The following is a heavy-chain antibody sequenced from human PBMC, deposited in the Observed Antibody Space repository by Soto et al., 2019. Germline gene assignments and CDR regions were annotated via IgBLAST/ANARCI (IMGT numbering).Heavy chain of an antibody. CDR1: GFTFSSYV. CDR2: ISYDGSNK. Sequence: PGGSLRLSCAASGFTFSSYVMHWVRQAPGKGLEWVAVISYDGSNKYYADSVKGRFTISRDNSKNTLYLQMNSLRAEDTAVYYCAKDHVLRYFDSQIDYWGQGTLVTVSS. CDR3: AKDHVLRYFDSQIDY. J-gene: IGHJ4*02. D-gene: IGHD3-9*01. V-gene: IGHV3-30*18.